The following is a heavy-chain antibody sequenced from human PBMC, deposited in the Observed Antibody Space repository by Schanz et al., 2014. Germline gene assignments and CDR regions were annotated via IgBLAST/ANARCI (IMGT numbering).Heavy chain of an antibody. CDR2: ISYDGNEK. J-gene: IGHJ6*02. Sequence: VHLVESGGGLVKPGGSLRLSCGASGFTFSDYSMNWVRQAPGKGLEWVAFISYDGNEKHYPDSVKGRFTISRDNSRNTLFLQMNSLRVEDTAEYYCAKNWKGHHITGRPGWSDGMDVWGQGTTVTVSS. D-gene: IGHD6-6*01. CDR1: GFTFSDYS. CDR3: AKNWKGHHITGRPGWSDGMDV. V-gene: IGHV3-30*18.